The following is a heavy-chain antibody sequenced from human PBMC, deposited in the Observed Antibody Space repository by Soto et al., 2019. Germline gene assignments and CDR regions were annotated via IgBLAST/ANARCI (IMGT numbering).Heavy chain of an antibody. J-gene: IGHJ4*02. CDR2: IHYSGNT. Sequence: QVHLQESGPGLVKPSQTLSLTCTVSGGSISSGGYYWSWIRQHPGKGLEWIAYIHYSGNTYYNPSLKSRVAIATSKNQFSLKLNSVTAADTAVYYCARGLTTIQGYYFDCWGQGTQVTVSS. CDR1: GGSISSGGYY. D-gene: IGHD4-4*01. CDR3: ARGLTTIQGYYFDC. V-gene: IGHV4-31*03.